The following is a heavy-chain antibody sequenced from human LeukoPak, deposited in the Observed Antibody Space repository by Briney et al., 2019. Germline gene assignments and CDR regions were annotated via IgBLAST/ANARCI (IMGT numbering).Heavy chain of an antibody. CDR2: INHSGST. CDR3: ARDRVGATAGFDY. Sequence: SQTLSLTCTVSGGSISSGDYYWGWIRQPPGKGLEWIVEINHSGSTNYNPSLKSRVTISVDTSKTQFSLKLSSVTAADTAVYYCARDRVGATAGFDYWGQGTLVTVSS. D-gene: IGHD1-26*01. CDR1: GGSISSGDYY. V-gene: IGHV4-39*07. J-gene: IGHJ4*02.